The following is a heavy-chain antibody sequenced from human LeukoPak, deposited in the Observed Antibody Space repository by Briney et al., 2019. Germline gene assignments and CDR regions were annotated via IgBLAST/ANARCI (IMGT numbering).Heavy chain of an antibody. J-gene: IGHJ5*02. CDR2: ISSSGNII. V-gene: IGHV3-48*03. CDR1: GLSIGSYE. D-gene: IGHD6-25*01. CDR3: ASPPSVEAA. Sequence: PGGSLRLSCAASGLSIGSYEMNWVRQAPGKGLEWVSYISSSGNIIHYADSVKGRFTISRDNAKNSLYLQMNSLRAEDTAVYYCASPPSVEAAWGQGTLVTVSS.